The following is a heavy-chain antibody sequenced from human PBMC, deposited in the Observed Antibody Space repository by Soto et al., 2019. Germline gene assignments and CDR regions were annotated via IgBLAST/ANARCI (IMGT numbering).Heavy chain of an antibody. CDR3: AKDLALCGDYVYCLGFDY. J-gene: IGHJ4*02. CDR1: GFTFSGYA. Sequence: EVQLLESGGGLVQPGGSLRLSCAASGFTFSGYAMSWVRQAPGKGLEWVSAISGSGGSTYYAASVKGGFTISRENSKNTVCLQMNSLRAEDTSVYYGAKDLALCGDYVYCLGFDYWGQGTLVTGSS. D-gene: IGHD4-17*01. V-gene: IGHV3-23*01. CDR2: ISGSGGST.